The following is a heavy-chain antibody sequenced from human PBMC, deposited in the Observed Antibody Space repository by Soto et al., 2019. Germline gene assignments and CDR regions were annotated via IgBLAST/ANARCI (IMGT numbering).Heavy chain of an antibody. CDR1: GYTFTSYG. V-gene: IGHV1-18*01. D-gene: IGHD2-8*01. J-gene: IGHJ6*02. CDR3: ARMVDRRYYYYGMDV. Sequence: QVQLVQSGAEVKKPGASVKVSCKASGYTFTSYGISWVRQAPGQGLEWMGWISAYNGNTNYAQKLQGRVTMTTDTSTGPAYMELRSLRSDDTAVYYCARMVDRRYYYYGMDVWGQGTTVTVSS. CDR2: ISAYNGNT.